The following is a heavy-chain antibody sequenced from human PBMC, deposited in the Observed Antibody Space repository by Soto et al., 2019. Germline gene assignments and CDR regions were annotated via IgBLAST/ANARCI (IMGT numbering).Heavy chain of an antibody. CDR1: GYTFTSYD. J-gene: IGHJ1*01. D-gene: IGHD2-2*01. V-gene: IGHV1-8*01. Sequence: ASVKVSCKASGYTFTSYDINWVRQATGQGLEWMGWMNPNSGNTGYAQKFQGRVTMTRNTSISTAYMELSSLRSEDTAVYYCARAGYCSSTSCPYGEYFQHWGQGTLVTVSS. CDR3: ARAGYCSSTSCPYGEYFQH. CDR2: MNPNSGNT.